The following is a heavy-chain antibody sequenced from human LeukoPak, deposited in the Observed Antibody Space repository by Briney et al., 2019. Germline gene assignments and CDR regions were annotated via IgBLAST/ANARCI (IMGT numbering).Heavy chain of an antibody. CDR1: RFTFSNYG. D-gene: IGHD3-16*01. Sequence: GGSLRLSCASSRFTFSNYGMHWVRQAPGKGLEWVAVIWYDGNNKYYADSVKGRFTISRDNSKNTLYLQMNSLRAEYTAVYYCALWGEGNWFDPWGQGTLVTVSS. CDR2: IWYDGNNK. J-gene: IGHJ5*02. V-gene: IGHV3-33*01. CDR3: ALWGEGNWFDP.